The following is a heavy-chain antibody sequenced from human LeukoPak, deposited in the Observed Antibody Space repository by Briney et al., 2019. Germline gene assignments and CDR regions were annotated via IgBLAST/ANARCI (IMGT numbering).Heavy chain of an antibody. V-gene: IGHV3-23*01. D-gene: IGHD6-19*01. CDR1: GFNFNSYA. Sequence: GGSLRLSCAASGFNFNSYAMTWVRQAPGRGLEWVSAISGGGGTIYWADSVTGRFTISRDNSMNTLYLQMSSLSVDDTPVYYCAKASSFSGDSSGWLWAFDVWGQGTMVTVFS. J-gene: IGHJ3*01. CDR2: ISGGGGTI. CDR3: AKASSFSGDSSGWLWAFDV.